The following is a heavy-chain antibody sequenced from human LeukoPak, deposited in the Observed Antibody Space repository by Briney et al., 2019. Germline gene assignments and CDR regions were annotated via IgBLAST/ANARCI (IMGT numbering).Heavy chain of an antibody. Sequence: SGGSLRLSCAASGFTSSSYAMHWVRQAPGKGLEWVAVISYDGSNKYYADSVKGRFTISRDNSKNTLYLQMNSLRAEDTAVYYCARETIVVVINNWFDPWGQGTLVTVSS. CDR1: GFTSSSYA. J-gene: IGHJ5*02. D-gene: IGHD3-22*01. CDR2: ISYDGSNK. V-gene: IGHV3-30-3*01. CDR3: ARETIVVVINNWFDP.